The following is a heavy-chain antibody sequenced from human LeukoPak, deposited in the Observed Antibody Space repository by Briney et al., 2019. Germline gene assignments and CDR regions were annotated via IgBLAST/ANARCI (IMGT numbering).Heavy chain of an antibody. CDR3: ARGQGELWANWFDP. CDR1: GYTFTSYD. Sequence: GASVKVSCKASGYTFTSYDINWVRQATGQGLEWMGWMNPNSGNTSYAQKFQGRVTMTRNTSISTAYMELSSLRSEDTAVYYCARGQGELWANWFDPWGQGTLDTVSS. D-gene: IGHD1-7*01. J-gene: IGHJ5*02. CDR2: MNPNSGNT. V-gene: IGHV1-8*01.